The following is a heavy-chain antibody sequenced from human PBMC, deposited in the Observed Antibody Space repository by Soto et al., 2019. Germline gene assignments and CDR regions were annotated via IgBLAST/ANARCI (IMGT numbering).Heavy chain of an antibody. CDR1: GFTFSSYG. CDR2: ISYDGSNK. Sequence: GGSLRLSCAASGFTFSSYGMHWVRQAPGKGLEWVAVISYDGSNKYYADSVKGRFTISRDNSKNTLYLQMNSLRAEDTAVYYCAKESSVATIRFDYWGQGTLVTVSS. CDR3: AKESSVATIRFDY. D-gene: IGHD5-12*01. V-gene: IGHV3-30*18. J-gene: IGHJ4*02.